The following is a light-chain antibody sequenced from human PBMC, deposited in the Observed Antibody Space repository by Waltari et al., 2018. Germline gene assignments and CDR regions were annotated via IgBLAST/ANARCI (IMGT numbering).Light chain of an antibody. CDR2: GVT. CDR1: NSDIGNYDF. Sequence: QSALTQPASVTGSPGQSITITCTGSNSDIGNYDFVSWYQQHPGTAPKLLIFGVTARPAGVADRFSGSKSGSAASLTISGLLPEDEAIYFCASYTSRSPVAFFGSGTKV. CDR3: ASYTSRSPVAF. J-gene: IGLJ1*01. V-gene: IGLV2-14*01.